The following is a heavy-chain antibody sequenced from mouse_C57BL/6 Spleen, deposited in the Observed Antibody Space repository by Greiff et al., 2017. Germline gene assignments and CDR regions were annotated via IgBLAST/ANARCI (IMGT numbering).Heavy chain of an antibody. J-gene: IGHJ4*01. CDR2: IDPNSGGT. CDR1: GYTFTSYW. V-gene: IGHV1-72*01. CDR3: ARDYGYDYYAMDY. D-gene: IGHD2-2*01. Sequence: QVQLQQPGAELVKPGASVKLSCKASGYTFTSYWMHWVKQRPGRGLEWIGRIDPNSGGTKYNEKFKSKATLTVDKPSSTAYMPLSSLTSEDSAVYYCARDYGYDYYAMDYWGQGTSVTVSS.